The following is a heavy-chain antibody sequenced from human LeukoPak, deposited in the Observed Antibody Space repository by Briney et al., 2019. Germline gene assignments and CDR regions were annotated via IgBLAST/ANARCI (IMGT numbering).Heavy chain of an antibody. V-gene: IGHV4-61*02. D-gene: IGHD1-26*01. CDR3: ARGSGSPPSDY. Sequence: PSETLSLTCTVSGGSISSGSYYWSWIRQPAGKGLEWIGRIYTSGSTNYNPSLKSRVTISVDTSKNQFSLKLSSVTAADTAVYYCARGSGSPPSDYWGQGTLVTVSS. CDR1: GGSISSGSYY. J-gene: IGHJ4*02. CDR2: IYTSGST.